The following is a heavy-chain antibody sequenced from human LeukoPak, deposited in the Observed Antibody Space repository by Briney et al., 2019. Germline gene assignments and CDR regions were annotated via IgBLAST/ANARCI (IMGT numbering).Heavy chain of an antibody. Sequence: PSQTLSLTCTVSGGSISSGGYYWSWTRQHPGKGLEWIGYIYYSGSTYYNPSLKSRVTISVDTSKNQFSLKLSSVTAADTAVYYCAGAQGGNWFDPWGQGTLVTVSS. CDR2: IYYSGST. CDR3: AGAQGGNWFDP. J-gene: IGHJ5*02. V-gene: IGHV4-31*03. D-gene: IGHD3-16*01. CDR1: GGSISSGGYY.